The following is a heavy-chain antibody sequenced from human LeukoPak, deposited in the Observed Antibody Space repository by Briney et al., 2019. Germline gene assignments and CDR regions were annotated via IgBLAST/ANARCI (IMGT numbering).Heavy chain of an antibody. V-gene: IGHV4-34*01. CDR3: ARGLRAWYYFDY. D-gene: IGHD4-17*01. CDR1: GGSFSGYY. CDR2: INHSGST. Sequence: PSGTLSLTCAVYGGSFSGYYWSWIRQPPGKGLEWIGEINHSGSTNYNPSLKSRVTISVDTSKNQFSLKLSSVTAADTAVYYCARGLRAWYYFDYWGQGTLVTVSS. J-gene: IGHJ4*02.